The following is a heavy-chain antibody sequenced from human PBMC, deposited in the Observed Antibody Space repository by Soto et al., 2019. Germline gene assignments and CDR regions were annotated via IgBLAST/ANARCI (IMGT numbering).Heavy chain of an antibody. J-gene: IGHJ6*02. CDR3: AREGIAAADNYYYYGMDV. CDR1: GFTFSSYG. D-gene: IGHD6-13*01. V-gene: IGHV3-33*01. Sequence: QVQLVESGGGVVKPGRSLRLSCEASGFTFSSYGLNWVRQAPGKGLGWVAVIWYNGSNKNYADSVKGRFTISRDNSKNTLYLQMNSLRAEDTAVYYCAREGIAAADNYYYYGMDVWGQGTTVTVSS. CDR2: IWYNGSNK.